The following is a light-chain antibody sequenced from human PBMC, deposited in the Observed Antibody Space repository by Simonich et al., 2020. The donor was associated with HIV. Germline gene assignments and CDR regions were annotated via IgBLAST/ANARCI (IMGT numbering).Light chain of an antibody. CDR1: QSVLYSSNNKNY. J-gene: IGKJ2*01. CDR3: QQYYSTPYT. Sequence: DIVMTQSPDSLAVSLGDRATINCESSQSVLYSSNNKNYLAWYQQKPGQPPKLLIYWAATRESGVPDRFSGSGSVTDFTLTISSLQAEDVAVYYCQQYYSTPYTFGQGTKLEIK. CDR2: WAA. V-gene: IGKV4-1*01.